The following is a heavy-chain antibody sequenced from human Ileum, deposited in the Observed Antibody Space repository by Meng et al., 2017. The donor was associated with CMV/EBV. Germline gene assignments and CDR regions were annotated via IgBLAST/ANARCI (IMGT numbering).Heavy chain of an antibody. CDR1: GFTFSNYA. J-gene: IGHJ4*02. D-gene: IGHD3-10*01. CDR2: IGANGDYI. CDR3: AKVSTFAYGPGSYFDH. V-gene: IGHV3-23*01. Sequence: GESLKISCAASGFTFSNYAMTWVRQAPGKGLEWVSGIGANGDYINYADSVKGRFTISRDNSKNTLYLQMNSLRAEDTALYYCAKVSTFAYGPGSYFDHWGQGTLVTVSS.